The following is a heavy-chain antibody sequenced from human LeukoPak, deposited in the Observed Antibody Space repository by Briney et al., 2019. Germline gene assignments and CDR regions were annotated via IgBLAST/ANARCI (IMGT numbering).Heavy chain of an antibody. V-gene: IGHV1-8*03. CDR1: GYTFTSYD. CDR2: MNPNSGNT. J-gene: IGHJ6*03. Sequence: GASVKVSCKASGYTFTSYDINWVRLATGQGLEWMGWMNPNSGNTGYAQKFQGRVTITRNTSISTAYMELSSLRSEDTAVYYCARGRDIVVVVAVPYYYYYMDVWGKGTTVTVSS. D-gene: IGHD2-15*01. CDR3: ARGRDIVVVVAVPYYYYYMDV.